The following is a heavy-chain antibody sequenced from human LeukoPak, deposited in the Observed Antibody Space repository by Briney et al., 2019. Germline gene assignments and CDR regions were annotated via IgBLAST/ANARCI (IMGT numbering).Heavy chain of an antibody. D-gene: IGHD3-22*01. Sequence: SVKVSCKASGGTFSSYAISWVRQAPGQGLEWMGGIIPIFGTANYAQKFQGRVTITADESTSTAYMELSSLRSEDTAVYYCARDGTPIHYDSSGYFDYWGQGTLVTVSS. V-gene: IGHV1-69*13. J-gene: IGHJ4*02. CDR1: GGTFSSYA. CDR2: IIPIFGTA. CDR3: ARDGTPIHYDSSGYFDY.